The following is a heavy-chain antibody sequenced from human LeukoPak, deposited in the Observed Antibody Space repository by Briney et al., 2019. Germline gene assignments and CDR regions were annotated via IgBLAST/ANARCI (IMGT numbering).Heavy chain of an antibody. Sequence: PGGSLRLSCAASGFTFSSYRMHWVRQAPGKGLVWVSRINSDGSSTSYADSVKGRFTISRDNAKNTLYLQMNSLRAEDTAVYYCARDFYYDILTGYYTVPNFADPWGQGTLVTVSS. J-gene: IGHJ5*02. V-gene: IGHV3-74*01. CDR2: INSDGSST. CDR1: GFTFSSYR. CDR3: ARDFYYDILTGYYTVPNFADP. D-gene: IGHD3-9*01.